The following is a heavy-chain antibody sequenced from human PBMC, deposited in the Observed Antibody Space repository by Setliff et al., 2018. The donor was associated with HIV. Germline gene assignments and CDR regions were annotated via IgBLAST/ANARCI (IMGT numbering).Heavy chain of an antibody. CDR2: VDWDRDK. J-gene: IGHJ4*02. Sequence: PTLVNPTQTLTLTCTFSGFSLTTTGVGVGWIRQPPGKALEWLARVDWDRDKFYSSSLKTRLTISKDTSKNQVVRTMTNMDPMDTAMYYCARRNGPGGGPHDYWGQGTL. D-gene: IGHD3-10*01. CDR1: GFSLTTTGVG. V-gene: IGHV2-70*04. CDR3: ARRNGPGGGPHDY.